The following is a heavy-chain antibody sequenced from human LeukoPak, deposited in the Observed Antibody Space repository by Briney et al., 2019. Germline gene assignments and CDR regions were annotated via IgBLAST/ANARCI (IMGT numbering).Heavy chain of an antibody. CDR1: GGSISGTNW. J-gene: IGHJ4*02. CDR3: SRESGAFCPFGY. Sequence: SETLSLTCGVSGGSISGTNWWSWVRQPPGQRLEWIGEISLAGRTNYNPSPNDRVTMSLDESSNQVSLNLTSATAADMAIYYCSRESGAFCPFGYWGQGTLVIVPS. V-gene: IGHV4-4*02. D-gene: IGHD1-26*01. CDR2: ISLAGRT.